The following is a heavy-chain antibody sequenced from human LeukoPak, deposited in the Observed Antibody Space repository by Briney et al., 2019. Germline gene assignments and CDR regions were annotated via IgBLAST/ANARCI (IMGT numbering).Heavy chain of an antibody. CDR1: GFTFSDYY. Sequence: GGSLRLSCAASGFTFSDYYMSWIRQAPGKGLEWVSYISSSGSTIYYADSVKGRFTISRDNAKNSLYLQMNSLRAEDTAVYYCARDQLGLVPAAQGGGVDWFDPWGQGTLVTVSS. V-gene: IGHV3-11*04. CDR3: ARDQLGLVPAAQGGGVDWFDP. D-gene: IGHD2-2*01. J-gene: IGHJ5*02. CDR2: ISSSGSTI.